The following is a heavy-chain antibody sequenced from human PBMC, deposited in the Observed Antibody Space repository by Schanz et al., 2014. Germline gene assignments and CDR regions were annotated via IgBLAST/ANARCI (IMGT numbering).Heavy chain of an antibody. D-gene: IGHD1-1*01. CDR2: VSRSTPDI. CDR1: GFSFTTYA. CDR3: ARDRRNADLDY. Sequence: EVQLLESGGGLVQPGGSLRLSCASSGFSFTTYAMSWVRQAPGKGLEWVSYVSRSTPDIYYADSVKGRFTISRDNAKNSLYLEMNSLRAEDTALYYCARDRRNADLDYWGQGTLVNVSS. J-gene: IGHJ4*02. V-gene: IGHV3-48*01.